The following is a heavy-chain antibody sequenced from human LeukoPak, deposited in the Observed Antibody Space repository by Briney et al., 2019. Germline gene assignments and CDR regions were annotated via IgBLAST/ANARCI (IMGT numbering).Heavy chain of an antibody. CDR3: ARGGEYYDSSGYYVQDYYYAMDV. CDR1: GGSFSGYY. D-gene: IGHD3-22*01. Sequence: SETLSLTCAVYGGSFSGYYWSWIRQPPGKGLEWIGEINHSGSTNHNPSLKSRVTISVDTSKNQFSLKLSSVTAADTAVYYCARGGEYYDSSGYYVQDYYYAMDVWGQGTTVTVSS. CDR2: INHSGST. J-gene: IGHJ6*02. V-gene: IGHV4-34*01.